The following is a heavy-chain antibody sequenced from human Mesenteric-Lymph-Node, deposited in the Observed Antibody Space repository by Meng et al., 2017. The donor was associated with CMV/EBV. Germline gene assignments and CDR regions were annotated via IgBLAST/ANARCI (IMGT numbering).Heavy chain of an antibody. CDR1: GYSISSGYY. D-gene: IGHD5-24*01. J-gene: IGHJ4*02. V-gene: IGHV4-38-2*02. CDR2: IYHSGST. Sequence: GSLRLSCTVSGYSISSGYYWGWIRQPPGKGLEWIGSIYHSGSTYYNPSLKSRVTISVDTSKNQFSLKLSSVTAADTAVYYCARLGSRLHTFDSWGQGTLVTVSS. CDR3: ARLGSRLHTFDS.